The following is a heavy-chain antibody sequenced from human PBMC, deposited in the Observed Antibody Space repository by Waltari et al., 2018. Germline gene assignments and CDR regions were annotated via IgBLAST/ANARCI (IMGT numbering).Heavy chain of an antibody. CDR1: GYTFTGYY. Sequence: QVQLVQSGAEVKKPGASVKVSCKASGYTFTGYYMHWVRQAPGQGFEGMGWINPNSGGTNYAQKFQGRVTMTRDTSISTAYMELSRLRSDDTAVYYCARDRYCSSTSCLTGYYYYGMDVWGQGTTVTVSS. V-gene: IGHV1-2*02. D-gene: IGHD2-2*01. CDR2: INPNSGGT. CDR3: ARDRYCSSTSCLTGYYYYGMDV. J-gene: IGHJ6*02.